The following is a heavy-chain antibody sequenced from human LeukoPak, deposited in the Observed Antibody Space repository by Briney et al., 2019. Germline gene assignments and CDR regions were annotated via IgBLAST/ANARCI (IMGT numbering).Heavy chain of an antibody. J-gene: IGHJ4*02. V-gene: IGHV4-30-2*01. CDR3: ASVHKVGATRY. CDR2: IYHSGST. D-gene: IGHD1-26*01. Sequence: SETLSLTCTVSGGSISSGGYYWSWIRQPPGKGLEWIGYIYHSGSTYYNPSLKSRVTISVDRSKNQFSLKLSSVTAADTAVYYCASVHKVGATRYWGQGTLVTVSS. CDR1: GGSISSGGYY.